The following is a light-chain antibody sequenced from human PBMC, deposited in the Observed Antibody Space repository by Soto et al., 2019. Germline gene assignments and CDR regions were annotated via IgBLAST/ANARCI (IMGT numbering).Light chain of an antibody. J-gene: IGKJ1*01. CDR2: KVS. Sequence: DIQMTQSPSSXSXXVXXXXXXXXRASQSISGWLAWYQQKPGKAPKLLIYKVSSLEIGVPSRFSGSGSGTEFTLTINGLQPDDFATYYCQQYSTFWTFGQGTKVDIK. CDR1: QSISGW. V-gene: IGKV1-5*03. CDR3: QQYSTFWT.